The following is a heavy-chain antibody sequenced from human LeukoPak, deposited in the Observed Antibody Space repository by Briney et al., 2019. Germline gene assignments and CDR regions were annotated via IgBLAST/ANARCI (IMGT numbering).Heavy chain of an antibody. D-gene: IGHD7-27*01. CDR2: IKDDGSET. CDR1: GFTLSSYW. CDR3: ARDAPGAYYEY. V-gene: IGHV3-7*04. J-gene: IGHJ4*02. Sequence: PGGSLRLSCAASGFTLSSYWMTWVRQAPGKGLEWVASIKDDGSETYYVDSVKGRFTISRDNAKNSLYLQMNSLRADDTAVYYCARDAPGAYYEYWGQGALVTVSS.